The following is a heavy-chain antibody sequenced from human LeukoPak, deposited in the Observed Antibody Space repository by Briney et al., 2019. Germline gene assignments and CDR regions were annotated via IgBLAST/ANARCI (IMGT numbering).Heavy chain of an antibody. CDR1: GGSFSGYY. D-gene: IGHD3-22*01. Sequence: PSETLSLTCAVYGGSFSGYYWSWIRQPPGKGLEWIGEINHSGSTNYNPSLKSRVTISVDTSKNQFSLKLSSVTAADTAVYYCARGLYYYDSSGYSGDAFDIWGQGTMVTVSS. CDR2: INHSGST. V-gene: IGHV4-34*01. CDR3: ARGLYYYDSSGYSGDAFDI. J-gene: IGHJ3*02.